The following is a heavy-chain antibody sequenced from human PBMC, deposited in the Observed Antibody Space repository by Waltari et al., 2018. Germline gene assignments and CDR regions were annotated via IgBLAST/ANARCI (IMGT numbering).Heavy chain of an antibody. D-gene: IGHD3-10*01. CDR3: AREGRTGKKFDY. J-gene: IGHJ4*02. V-gene: IGHV1-2*06. CDR1: GYTFTGYY. CDR2: FNPNSVGT. Sequence: QVQLVQSGAEVKKPGASVKVSCKASGYTFTGYYMHWVRQAPGQGLEWSGRFNPNSVGTTYAQKFQGRVTMTRDTSISTAYMELSRLRSDDTAVYYCAREGRTGKKFDYWGQGTLVTVSS.